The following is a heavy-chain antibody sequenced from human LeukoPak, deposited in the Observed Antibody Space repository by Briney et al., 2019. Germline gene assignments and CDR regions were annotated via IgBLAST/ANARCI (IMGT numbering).Heavy chain of an antibody. V-gene: IGHV4-39*07. J-gene: IGHJ3*02. CDR3: ALRWRGAFDI. CDR1: GGSISSNSYY. Sequence: SETLSLTCTVSGGSISSNSYYWGWIRQPPGKGLEWIGNIYYMGSTYYNPSLKSRVTISVDTSKNQFSLKLRSVTAADTAVYYCALRWRGAFDIWGQGTMVTVSS. CDR2: IYYMGST. D-gene: IGHD3-10*01.